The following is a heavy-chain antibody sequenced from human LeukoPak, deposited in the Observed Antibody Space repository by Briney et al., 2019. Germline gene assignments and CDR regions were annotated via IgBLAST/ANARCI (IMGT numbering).Heavy chain of an antibody. V-gene: IGHV3-23*01. CDR3: AKGAMTSSYCYLMDV. CDR1: GFTYRSYA. Sequence: GSLRLPCASSGFTYRSYAMSWVRQAPGKGLEWVSAISGSGGSTYYADSEKGRFTISRDNSKNTLYLQMNSLRAEDTAVYYCAKGAMTSSYCYLMDVWGKGTTVTVSS. CDR2: ISGSGGST. D-gene: IGHD2-2*01. J-gene: IGHJ6*03.